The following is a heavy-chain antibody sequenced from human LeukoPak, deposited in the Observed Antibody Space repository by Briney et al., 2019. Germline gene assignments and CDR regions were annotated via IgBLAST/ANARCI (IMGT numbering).Heavy chain of an antibody. V-gene: IGHV3-23*01. CDR2: ISGSGGST. CDR1: GFTFSSYA. J-gene: IGHJ4*02. D-gene: IGHD6-19*01. Sequence: GGSLRLSRAASGFTFSSYAMSWVRQAPGKGLEWVSAISGSGGSTYYADSGKGRPTISRDNSPNTLYLQMNSLRVEHTAVYFCASGSGIAVAGNFDCWGQGTLVTVPS. CDR3: ASGSGIAVAGNFDC.